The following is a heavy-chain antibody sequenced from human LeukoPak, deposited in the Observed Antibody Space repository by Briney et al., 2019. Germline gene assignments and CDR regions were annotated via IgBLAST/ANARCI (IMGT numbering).Heavy chain of an antibody. CDR1: GFTFSSYA. V-gene: IGHV3-64*01. J-gene: IGHJ4*02. CDR3: ARELGSGPSDY. CDR2: ISSNGGST. Sequence: GGPLRLSCAASGFTFSSYAMHWVRQAPGKGLEYVSAISSNGGSTYYANSVKGRFTISRDNSKNTLYLQMGSLRAEDMAVYYCARELGSGPSDYWGQGTLVTVSS. D-gene: IGHD6-19*01.